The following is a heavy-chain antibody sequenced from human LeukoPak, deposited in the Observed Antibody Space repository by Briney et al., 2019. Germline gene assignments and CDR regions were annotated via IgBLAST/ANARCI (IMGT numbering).Heavy chain of an antibody. D-gene: IGHD3-10*01. V-gene: IGHV1-46*01. CDR1: GYTFTIYY. J-gene: IGHJ5*02. Sequence: ASVKVSCKASGYTFTIYYMHWVRQAPGQGLEWMGIINPSGGSTSYAQKFQGRVTMTRDMSTSTVYLELSSLRSEDTAVYYCARERGVRRGFDPWGQGTLVTVSS. CDR2: INPSGGST. CDR3: ARERGVRRGFDP.